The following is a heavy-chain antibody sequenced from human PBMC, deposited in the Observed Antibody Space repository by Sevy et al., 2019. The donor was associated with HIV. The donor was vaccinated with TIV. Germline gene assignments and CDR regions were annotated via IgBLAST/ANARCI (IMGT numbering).Heavy chain of an antibody. D-gene: IGHD6-13*01. V-gene: IGHV3-53*01. CDR3: ARLHPHIAAARAMDV. CDR1: GFTVTNNY. CDR2: SYSDDSR. J-gene: IGHJ6*02. Sequence: GGSLRLSCAASGFTVTNNYISWVRQAPGKGLDWVALSYSDDSRYFADSVRGRFNISRDSFKNTLYLQMNSLRAEDTAVYYCARLHPHIAAARAMDVWGQGTTVTVSS.